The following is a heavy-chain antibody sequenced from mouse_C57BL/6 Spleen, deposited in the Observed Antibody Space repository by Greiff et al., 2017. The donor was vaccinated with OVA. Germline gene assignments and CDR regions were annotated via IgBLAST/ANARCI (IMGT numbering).Heavy chain of an antibody. Sequence: VQLQQSGPELVKPGASVKISCKASGYAFSSSWMNWVKQRPGKGLEWIGRIYPGDGDTNYNGKFKGKATLTADKSSSTAYMQLSSLTSEDSAVYFCAREGFYSNYPYYFDYWGQGTTLTVSS. D-gene: IGHD2-5*01. J-gene: IGHJ2*01. CDR1: GYAFSSSW. CDR2: IYPGDGDT. CDR3: AREGFYSNYPYYFDY. V-gene: IGHV1-82*01.